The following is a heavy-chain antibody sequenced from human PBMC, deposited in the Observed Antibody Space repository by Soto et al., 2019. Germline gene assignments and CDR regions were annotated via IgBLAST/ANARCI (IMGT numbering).Heavy chain of an antibody. CDR1: GFTFSSYD. V-gene: IGHV3-13*01. CDR3: AREVATIGGGTDAFDI. D-gene: IGHD5-12*01. J-gene: IGHJ3*02. CDR2: IGTAGDT. Sequence: EVQLVESGGGLVQPGGSLRLSCAASGFTFSSYDMHWVRQATGKGLEWVSAIGTAGDTYYPGSVKGRFTISRENAKNSLYLQMNSLRDGDTAVYYCAREVATIGGGTDAFDIWGQGTMVTVSS.